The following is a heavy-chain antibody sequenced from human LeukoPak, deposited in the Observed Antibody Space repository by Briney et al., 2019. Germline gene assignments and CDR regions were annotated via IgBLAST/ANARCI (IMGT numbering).Heavy chain of an antibody. CDR2: IYPGDSDT. J-gene: IGHJ6*02. Sequence: GESLKISCKGSGYSFTSYWIGWARQMPGKGLEWTGIIYPGDSDTRYSPSFQGQVTISADKSISTAYLQWSSLKASDTAMYYCARRATVVPAAIPPYYGMDVWGQGTTVTVSS. CDR3: ARRATVVPAAIPPYYGMDV. D-gene: IGHD2-2*01. CDR1: GYSFTSYW. V-gene: IGHV5-51*01.